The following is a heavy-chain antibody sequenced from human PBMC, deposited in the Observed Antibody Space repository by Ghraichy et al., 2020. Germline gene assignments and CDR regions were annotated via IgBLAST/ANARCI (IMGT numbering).Heavy chain of an antibody. Sequence: GVLNISCAASGFTFRNYNMNWVRQAPGKGLEWVSSISSSSSYMYYADSVKGRFTISRDNAKNSVYLQMNSLRAEDTAVYYCVRDYTSMVHYWGQGTLVTVSS. CDR1: GFTFRNYN. D-gene: IGHD2-8*01. CDR2: ISSSSSYM. J-gene: IGHJ4*02. CDR3: VRDYTSMVHY. V-gene: IGHV3-21*01.